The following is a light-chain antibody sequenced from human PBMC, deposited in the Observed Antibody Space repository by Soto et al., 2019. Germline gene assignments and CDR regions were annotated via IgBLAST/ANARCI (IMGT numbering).Light chain of an antibody. CDR1: QSMSSW. CDR2: DAS. CDR3: QEYSTFS. Sequence: DIPMTQSPSTLSASIGDRVAITCRASQSMSSWLAWYQQKPGKAPKLLIFDASTLESGVSSRFSGSASGTDFTLTISSLQPDDFATYYCQEYSTFSFGQGTKVEV. J-gene: IGKJ1*01. V-gene: IGKV1-5*01.